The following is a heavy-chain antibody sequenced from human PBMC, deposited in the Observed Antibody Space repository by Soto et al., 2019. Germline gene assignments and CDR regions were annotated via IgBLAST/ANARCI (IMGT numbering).Heavy chain of an antibody. CDR3: ARVGNVATTSGFDY. Sequence: QVQLVQSGAEVKKPGASVKVSCKASGYTFINYGITWVRQAPGQGLEWMGWISVYSGNTDYPQKLQGRVTLTTDTSTSTAYMEARSLRSDDTAFYYCARVGNVATTSGFDYWGQGTLVTVSS. V-gene: IGHV1-18*01. CDR2: ISVYSGNT. J-gene: IGHJ4*02. CDR1: GYTFINYG. D-gene: IGHD5-12*01.